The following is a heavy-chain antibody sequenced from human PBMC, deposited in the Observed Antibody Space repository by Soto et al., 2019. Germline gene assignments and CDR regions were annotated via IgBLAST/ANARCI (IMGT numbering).Heavy chain of an antibody. CDR2: IVPMNGSP. Sequence: SVKVSCKASGGMFYSSAINWVRQAPGQGLEWMGGIVPMNGSPKYAQEFLGRVTISADESTSTAYMELSSLRSEDTAVYYCAHIGAYYDSSGPQANWGQGTLVTVSS. CDR1: GGMFYSSA. J-gene: IGHJ4*02. D-gene: IGHD3-22*01. CDR3: AHIGAYYDSSGPQAN. V-gene: IGHV1-69*13.